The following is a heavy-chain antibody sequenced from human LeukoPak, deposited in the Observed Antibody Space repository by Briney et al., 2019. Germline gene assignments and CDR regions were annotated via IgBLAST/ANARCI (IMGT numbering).Heavy chain of an antibody. V-gene: IGHV4-30-2*01. D-gene: IGHD4/OR15-4a*01. CDR3: ARVRAGAPHDY. J-gene: IGHJ4*02. CDR2: IYHSGST. CDR1: GGSISSGGYS. Sequence: SETLSLTCAVSGGSISSGGYSWSWIRQPPGKGLEWIGYIYHSGSTNYNPSLKSRVTILVDKSKNQLSLKLSSVTAADTAVYYCARVRAGAPHDYWGQGTLVTVSS.